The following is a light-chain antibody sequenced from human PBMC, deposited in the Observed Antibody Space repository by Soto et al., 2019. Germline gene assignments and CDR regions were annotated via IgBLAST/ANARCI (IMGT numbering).Light chain of an antibody. Sequence: QSVLTQPPSVSGAPGQRVTISCSGTSSNVGAASDVYWYQQLPGTAPRLLISVDNKRPSGVPDRFSASKSGTSASLAITGLRPEDEADYYCAAWDDSLSGPVFGGGTKLTVL. V-gene: IGLV1-40*01. J-gene: IGLJ2*01. CDR3: AAWDDSLSGPV. CDR1: SSNVGAASD. CDR2: VDN.